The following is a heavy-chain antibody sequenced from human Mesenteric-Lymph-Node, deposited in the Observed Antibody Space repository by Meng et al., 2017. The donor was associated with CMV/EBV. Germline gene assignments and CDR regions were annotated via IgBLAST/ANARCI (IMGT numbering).Heavy chain of an antibody. Sequence: SETLSLTCTVSGGSISSSSYYWGWIRQPPGKGLEWIGSIYYSGSTYYNPSLKSRVTISVDTSKNQFSLKLSSVTAADTAVYYCARVMYNSDAFDIWGQGTRVTVSS. CDR2: IYYSGST. J-gene: IGHJ3*02. CDR3: ARVMYNSDAFDI. CDR1: GGSISSSSYY. V-gene: IGHV4-39*07. D-gene: IGHD1-20*01.